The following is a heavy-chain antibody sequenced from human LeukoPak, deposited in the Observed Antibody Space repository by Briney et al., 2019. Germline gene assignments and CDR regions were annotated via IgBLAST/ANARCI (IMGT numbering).Heavy chain of an antibody. D-gene: IGHD5-24*01. V-gene: IGHV3-7*04. J-gene: IGHJ4*02. Sequence: GGFLRLSCVASGFPFSSYWMTWVRQAPGKGLEWVANIKQDGSKKSYVDSVKGRFTISRDNAKNSLYLQMNSLRAEDTAIYYCTRVGYIDEGIDYWGQGTLVTVSS. CDR2: IKQDGSKK. CDR1: GFPFSSYW. CDR3: TRVGYIDEGIDY.